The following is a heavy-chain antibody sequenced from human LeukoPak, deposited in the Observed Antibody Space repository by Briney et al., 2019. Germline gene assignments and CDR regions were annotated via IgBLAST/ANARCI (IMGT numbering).Heavy chain of an antibody. D-gene: IGHD3-22*01. Sequence: GGSLRLSCAAYGFTFSSYSMNWVRQAPGKGLEWVSYISSSSSTIYYADSVKGRFTISRDNAKHSLYLQMNSLRAEDTAVYYCARERDYYDSSGQVDYWGQGTLVTVSS. CDR1: GFTFSSYS. CDR2: ISSSSSTI. J-gene: IGHJ4*02. V-gene: IGHV3-48*04. CDR3: ARERDYYDSSGQVDY.